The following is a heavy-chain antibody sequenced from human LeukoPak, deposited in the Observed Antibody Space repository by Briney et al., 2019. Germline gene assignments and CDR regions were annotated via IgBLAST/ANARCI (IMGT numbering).Heavy chain of an antibody. Sequence: PGGSLRLSCAASGFTFSSYSMNWVRQAPGKGLDWASSISSSSSYIYYADSVKGRFTISRDNAKNSLYLQMNSLRAEDTAVYYCARDRTNYDFWSGYYTTYGAFDIWGQGTMVTVSS. CDR3: ARDRTNYDFWSGYYTTYGAFDI. CDR1: GFTFSSYS. D-gene: IGHD3-3*01. V-gene: IGHV3-21*01. CDR2: ISSSSSYI. J-gene: IGHJ3*02.